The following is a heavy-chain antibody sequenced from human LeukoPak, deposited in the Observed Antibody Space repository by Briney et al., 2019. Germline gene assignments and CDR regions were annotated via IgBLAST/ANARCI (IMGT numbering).Heavy chain of an antibody. CDR2: IYSGGST. Sequence: PGGSLRLSCAASGFTFSSYAMSWVRQAPGKGLECVSVIYSGGSTLYADSVKGRFSISRDNYRNTLNLQMNSLRVEDTGVYYCARGGRWDYYFDLWGRGTLVTVSS. CDR3: ARGGRWDYYFDL. J-gene: IGHJ2*01. CDR1: GFTFSSYA. D-gene: IGHD1-26*01. V-gene: IGHV3-53*01.